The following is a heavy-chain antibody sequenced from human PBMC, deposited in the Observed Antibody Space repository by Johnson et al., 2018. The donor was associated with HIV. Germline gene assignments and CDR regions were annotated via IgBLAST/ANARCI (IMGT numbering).Heavy chain of an antibody. J-gene: IGHJ3*02. D-gene: IGHD6-13*01. CDR2: IKQDGREK. V-gene: IGHV3-7*05. Sequence: VQLVESGGGVVQPGGSLRLSCAASGFTFSSYWMSWVRQAPGKGLEWVANIKQDGREKYYVDSVKGRFTISRDNAKNSLYLQMNSLSAEDTAVYYCARQQLSRNVAFDIWGQGTMVTVSS. CDR1: GFTFSSYW. CDR3: ARQQLSRNVAFDI.